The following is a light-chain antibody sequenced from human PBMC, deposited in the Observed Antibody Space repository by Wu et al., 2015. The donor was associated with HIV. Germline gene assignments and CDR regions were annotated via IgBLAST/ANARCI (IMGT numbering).Light chain of an antibody. CDR1: QSASGN. CDR3: QQRTSWAPPLT. J-gene: IGKJ4*01. V-gene: IGKV3-15*01. CDR2: GAS. Sequence: EIVMTQSPATLSVSLGERATLSCRASQSASGNLAWYQQKPGQAPRLLIYGASKRATGVPARFSGSGSGTEFTLTISSLEPEDFAVYYCQQRTSWAPPLTFGGGTKVEIK.